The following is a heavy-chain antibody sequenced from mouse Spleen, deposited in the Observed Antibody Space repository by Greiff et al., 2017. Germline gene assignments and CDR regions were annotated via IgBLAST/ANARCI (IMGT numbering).Heavy chain of an antibody. Sequence: VKLMESGPQLVRPGASVKISCKASGYSFTSYWMHWVKQRPGQGLEWIGMIDPSDSETRLNQKFKDKATLTVDKSSSTAYMQLSSPTSEDSAVYYCALTGGFAYWGQGTLVTVSA. CDR2: IDPSDSET. CDR3: ALTGGFAY. CDR1: GYSFTSYW. J-gene: IGHJ3*01. D-gene: IGHD4-1*01. V-gene: IGHV1S126*01.